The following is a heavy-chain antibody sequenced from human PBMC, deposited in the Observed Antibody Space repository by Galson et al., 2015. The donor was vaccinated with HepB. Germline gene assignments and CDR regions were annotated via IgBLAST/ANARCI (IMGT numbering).Heavy chain of an antibody. CDR1: GYTFTSYY. CDR2: VYPSGGTS. J-gene: IGHJ4*02. V-gene: IGHV1-46*01. D-gene: IGHD2-15*01. CDR3: AREAGHAAFYYDY. Sequence: SVKVSCKASGYTFTSYYIHWVRQAPGQGPEWMGVVYPSGGTSAYAQKFQGRITLTRDTSTSTVYMELSSLRSEDTAVYHCAREAGHAAFYYDYWGQGTPVTVSS.